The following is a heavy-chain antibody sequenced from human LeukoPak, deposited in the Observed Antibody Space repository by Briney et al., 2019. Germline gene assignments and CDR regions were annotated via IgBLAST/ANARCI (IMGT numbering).Heavy chain of an antibody. D-gene: IGHD2-2*01. V-gene: IGHV1-2*06. Sequence: ASVKVSCKASGYTFTGYYMHGVRQAPGQGLEWMGRINPNSGGTNYAQKLQGRVTMTRDTSISTAYMELSRLRSDDTAVYYCARSLPSWPASMYYFDYWGQGTLVTVSS. CDR1: GYTFTGYY. J-gene: IGHJ4*02. CDR3: ARSLPSWPASMYYFDY. CDR2: INPNSGGT.